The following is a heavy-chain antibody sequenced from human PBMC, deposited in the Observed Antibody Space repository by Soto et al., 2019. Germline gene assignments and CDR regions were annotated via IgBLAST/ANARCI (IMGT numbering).Heavy chain of an antibody. Sequence: QVQLQESGPGLVKPSQTLSLTCTVSGGSISSGGYYWSWIRQHPGKGLEWIGYIYYSGSTHYNPSLMRRATISADTSKNRCALKLSSVTAADAGVYYCARVCGGDGHYAFDIWGQGTMVTVSS. D-gene: IGHD2-21*02. CDR1: GGSISSGGYY. J-gene: IGHJ3*02. CDR2: IYYSGST. CDR3: ARVCGGDGHYAFDI. V-gene: IGHV4-31*03.